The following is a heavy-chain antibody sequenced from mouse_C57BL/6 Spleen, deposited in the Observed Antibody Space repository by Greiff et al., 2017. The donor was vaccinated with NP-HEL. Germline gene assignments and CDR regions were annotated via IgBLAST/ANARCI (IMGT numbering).Heavy chain of an antibody. J-gene: IGHJ2*01. Sequence: QVQLQQSGAELVKPGASVKMSCKASGYTFTSYWITWVKQRPGQGLEWIGDIFPGSGSTNYNEKFKGKATLTVDTSSSTDYMQLSSLTSEDSAVYYCARSGDDYGGGFDYWGQGTTLTVSS. CDR3: ARSGDDYGGGFDY. CDR1: GYTFTSYW. CDR2: IFPGSGST. V-gene: IGHV1-55*01. D-gene: IGHD2-4*01.